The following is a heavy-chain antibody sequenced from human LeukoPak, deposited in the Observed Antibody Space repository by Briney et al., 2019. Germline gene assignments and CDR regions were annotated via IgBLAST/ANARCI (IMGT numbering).Heavy chain of an antibody. Sequence: GGSLRLSCAASGLTFDDYTMHWVRQTPGKGLEWVSLISWDGDSTYYADSVKGRFTISRDNSKNSLYLQMNSLRTEDTALYYCAKDIGVGYCNGCLFDYWGQGTLVTVSS. V-gene: IGHV3-43*01. CDR3: AKDIGVGYCNGCLFDY. CDR2: ISWDGDST. D-gene: IGHD2-15*01. J-gene: IGHJ4*02. CDR1: GLTFDDYT.